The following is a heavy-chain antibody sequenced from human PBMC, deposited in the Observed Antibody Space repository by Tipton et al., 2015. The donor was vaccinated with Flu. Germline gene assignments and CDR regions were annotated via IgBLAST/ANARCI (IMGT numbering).Heavy chain of an antibody. Sequence: SLRLSCAASGFTFSSYCMNWVRQAPGKGLEWVSSIDPSSNYIYYADSVKGRFTISRDNAKNSLYLQMNSLRAEDTAVYYCARTAETIILGYFDLWVRGSLVTVSS. CDR3: ARTAETIILGYFDL. CDR2: IDPSSNYI. J-gene: IGHJ2*01. D-gene: IGHD2-8*02. CDR1: GFTFSSYC. V-gene: IGHV3-21*01.